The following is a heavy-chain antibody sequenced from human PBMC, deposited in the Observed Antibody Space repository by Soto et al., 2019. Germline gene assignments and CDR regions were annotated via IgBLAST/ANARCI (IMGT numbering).Heavy chain of an antibody. Sequence: GGSLRLSCAASGFTFGSYAMIWVRQRPGKGLEWVSVISGVDGSTYYAESVKGRFTISRDNSKKTLYLLMNSLRAEDTAVYYCAKDDGGYHSYSDQWGQGTLVTVSS. J-gene: IGHJ4*02. D-gene: IGHD2-21*02. CDR3: AKDDGGYHSYSDQ. CDR2: ISGVDGST. V-gene: IGHV3-23*01. CDR1: GFTFGSYA.